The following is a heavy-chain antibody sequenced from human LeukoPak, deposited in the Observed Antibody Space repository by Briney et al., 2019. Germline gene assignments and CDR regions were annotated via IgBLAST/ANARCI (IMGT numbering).Heavy chain of an antibody. J-gene: IGHJ6*04. Sequence: ASVKVSCKVSGNWFSRFAVSWVRQAPGEGLEWMGGIIPIAAPPKYAQKFQNRVTITMDDSTKTAYMELRSLRSDDTAVYYCAKVGGNFFPYHLDVWGKGTTVSVSS. D-gene: IGHD4-23*01. V-gene: IGHV1-69*05. CDR3: AKVGGNFFPYHLDV. CDR1: GNWFSRFA. CDR2: IIPIAAPP.